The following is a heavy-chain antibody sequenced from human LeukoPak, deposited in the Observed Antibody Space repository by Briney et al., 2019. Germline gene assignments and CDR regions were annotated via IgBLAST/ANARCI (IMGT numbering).Heavy chain of an antibody. V-gene: IGHV3-7*03. Sequence: GGSLRLSCAASGFTFSTYWMTWVRQAPGKGLDWVGNIKQDGSETYYADSLKGRFTISRDNSKNTLYLQMNSLRAEDTAVYYCAKHVELDYWGQGTLVTVSS. CDR3: AKHVELDY. D-gene: IGHD1-7*01. CDR1: GFTFSTYW. CDR2: IKQDGSET. J-gene: IGHJ4*02.